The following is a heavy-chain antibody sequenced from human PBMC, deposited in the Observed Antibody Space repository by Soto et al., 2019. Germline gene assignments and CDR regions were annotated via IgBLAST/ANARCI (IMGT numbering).Heavy chain of an antibody. CDR2: IIPIFGTA. V-gene: IGHV1-69*01. CDR1: GGTFSSYA. Sequence: QVQLVQSGAEVKKPGSSVKVSCKASGGTFSSYAISWVRQAPGQGLEWMGGIIPIFGTANYAQKFQGRVTITADEPTSTAYMELSSLRSEDTAVYYCHLFGESTHSSENFDYWGQGTLVTVSS. CDR3: HLFGESTHSSENFDY. D-gene: IGHD3-10*02. J-gene: IGHJ4*02.